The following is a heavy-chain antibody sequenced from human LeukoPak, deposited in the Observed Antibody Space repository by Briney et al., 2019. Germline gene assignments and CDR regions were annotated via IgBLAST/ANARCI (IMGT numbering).Heavy chain of an antibody. CDR3: ARDPMIADYGMDV. J-gene: IGHJ6*02. CDR2: IYYSGST. V-gene: IGHV4-59*12. D-gene: IGHD3-22*01. CDR1: GGSISSYY. Sequence: SETLSLTCTVPGGSISSYYWSWIRQPPGKGLEWIGYIYYSGSTNYNPSLKSRVTISVDTSKNQFSLKLSSVTAADTAVYYCARDPMIADYGMDVWGQGTTVTVSS.